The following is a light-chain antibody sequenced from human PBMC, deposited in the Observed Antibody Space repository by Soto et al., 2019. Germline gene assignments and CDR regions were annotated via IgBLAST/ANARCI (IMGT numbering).Light chain of an antibody. CDR3: QQTRSFPLT. Sequence: DILLTHSPSSLSASVGDRVNITCRASQGINTDLAWYQQKPGKAPKSLIYSASSLQSGAPSRFTGSGSGTDFTLTITSLQPDDAAVYYCQQTRSFPLTFGGGTKVDIK. CDR2: SAS. CDR1: QGINTD. J-gene: IGKJ4*01. V-gene: IGKV1-9*01.